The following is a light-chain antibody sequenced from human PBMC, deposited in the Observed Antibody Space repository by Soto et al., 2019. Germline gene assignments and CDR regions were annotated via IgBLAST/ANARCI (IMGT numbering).Light chain of an antibody. CDR1: QGISSW. J-gene: IGKJ4*01. CDR3: QQANSFPPT. V-gene: IGKV1-12*01. CDR2: AAS. Sequence: DIQMTQSPSSVSASVGDRVTITCRASQGISSWLDWYQQKPGKAPKLLIYAASSLQSGVPSRFSGSGAGTDFTLTISSLQPEYFETYYCQQANSFPPTFGGGTKVEIK.